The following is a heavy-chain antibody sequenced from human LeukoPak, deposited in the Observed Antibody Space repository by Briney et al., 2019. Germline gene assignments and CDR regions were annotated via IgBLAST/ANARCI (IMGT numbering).Heavy chain of an antibody. D-gene: IGHD2-15*01. Sequence: GGSLRLSCAASGFTFSSYEMNWVRQAPGKGLEWVSYISSSGSTIYYADSVKGRFTISRDNAKNSLYLQMNSLRAEDTAVYYCARDLVGVNCSGGSCQGAHYYYYYYMDVWGKGTTVTVSS. CDR2: ISSSGSTI. CDR1: GFTFSSYE. J-gene: IGHJ6*03. CDR3: ARDLVGVNCSGGSCQGAHYYYYYYMDV. V-gene: IGHV3-48*03.